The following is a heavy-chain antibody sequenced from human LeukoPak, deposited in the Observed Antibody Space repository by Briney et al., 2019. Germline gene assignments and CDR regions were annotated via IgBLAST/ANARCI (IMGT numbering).Heavy chain of an antibody. Sequence: ASVKVSCKASGYTFTSYAMNWVRQAPGQGLEWMGWMNPNSGNTGYAQKFQGRVTMTRNTSISTAYMELSSLRSEDTAVYYCARGVPSWVRKVVAATRKGYYFDYWGQGTLVTVSS. CDR2: MNPNSGNT. J-gene: IGHJ4*02. D-gene: IGHD2-15*01. CDR1: GYTFTSYA. V-gene: IGHV1-8*02. CDR3: ARGVPSWVRKVVAATRKGYYFDY.